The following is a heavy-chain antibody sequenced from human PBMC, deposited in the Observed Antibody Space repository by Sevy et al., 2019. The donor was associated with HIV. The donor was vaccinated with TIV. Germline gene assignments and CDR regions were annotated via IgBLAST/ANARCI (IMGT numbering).Heavy chain of an antibody. J-gene: IGHJ3*02. V-gene: IGHV1-2*02. CDR3: ARLYYYDSSGYYAPTSDAFDI. CDR1: GYTFTGYY. D-gene: IGHD3-22*01. Sequence: ASVKVSCKASGYTFTGYYMHWVRQAPGQGLEWMGWINPNSGGTNYAQKFQGRVTMTRDTSISTAYMELSRLRSDDTAVYYCARLYYYDSSGYYAPTSDAFDIWGQWTMVTVSS. CDR2: INPNSGGT.